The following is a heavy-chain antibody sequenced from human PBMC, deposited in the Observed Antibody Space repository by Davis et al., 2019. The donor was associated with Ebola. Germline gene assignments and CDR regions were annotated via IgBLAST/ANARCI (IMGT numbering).Heavy chain of an antibody. CDR1: GFTFTSYT. V-gene: IGHV3-21*01. CDR3: ARDADTSASYWYYDL. Sequence: PGGSLRLSCAASGFTFTSYTMYWVRQAPGKGLEWVSSVNSPSNYIYYADSVKGRFTISRDNAKNSVYLQMNSLRVEDTAVYYCARDADTSASYWYYDLWGRDTLVTVSS. D-gene: IGHD3-16*01. J-gene: IGHJ2*01. CDR2: VNSPSNYI.